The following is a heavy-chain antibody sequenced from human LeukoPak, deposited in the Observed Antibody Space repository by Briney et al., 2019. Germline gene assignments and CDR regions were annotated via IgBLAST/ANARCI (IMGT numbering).Heavy chain of an antibody. D-gene: IGHD3-22*01. CDR2: IYHSGTT. CDR1: GGSISSGGYY. J-gene: IGHJ5*02. CDR3: ARNPYYFDSSGYSYPNWFDP. V-gene: IGHV4-31*03. Sequence: SQTLSLTCTVSGGSISSGGYYWSWIRQPRGKGLEWIGYIYHSGTTYYNPSLKSRVTISVDTSKNQFSLKLSSVTAADTAVYYCARNPYYFDSSGYSYPNWFDPWGQGTLVTVSS.